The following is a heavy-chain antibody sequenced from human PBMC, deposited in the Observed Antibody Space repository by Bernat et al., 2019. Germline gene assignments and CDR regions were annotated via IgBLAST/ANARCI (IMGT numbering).Heavy chain of an antibody. CDR3: ARGFSAVPRDY. D-gene: IGHD6-19*01. CDR2: ISSSSSYI. Sequence: EVQLVESGGGLVQPGGSLRLSCAASGFTFSDDWMYWVRQAPGKGLEWVSSISSSSSYIYYADSVKGRFTISRDNAKNSLYLQMNSLRAEDTAVYYCARGFSAVPRDYWGQGTLVTVSS. J-gene: IGHJ4*02. CDR1: GFTFSDDW. V-gene: IGHV3-21*01.